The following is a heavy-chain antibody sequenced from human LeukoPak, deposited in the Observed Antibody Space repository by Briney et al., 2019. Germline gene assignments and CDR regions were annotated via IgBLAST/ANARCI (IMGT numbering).Heavy chain of an antibody. Sequence: PSETLSLTCTVSGDSISSGDYYWSWIRQPAGKGLEWIGRISSSGSTNYDPSLKSRVTISVDTSKNQFSLKLSSVTAADTAVYFCARGPYSYDSSGAFDIWGQGTMVTVSS. CDR2: ISSSGST. V-gene: IGHV4-61*02. CDR3: ARGPYSYDSSGAFDI. CDR1: GDSISSGDYY. D-gene: IGHD3-22*01. J-gene: IGHJ3*02.